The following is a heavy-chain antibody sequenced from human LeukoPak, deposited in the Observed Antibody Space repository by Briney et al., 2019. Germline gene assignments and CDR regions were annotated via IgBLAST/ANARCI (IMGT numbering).Heavy chain of an antibody. Sequence: GGSLRLSCTAPGFSFGDYAMHWVRQAPGKGLEWVSGITWNSDIKAYADAVKGRFTVSRDNAKNSLYLQMNSLRSGDTALYYCARAPISGSYSQYFYMDVWGKGTTVTISS. D-gene: IGHD3-10*01. J-gene: IGHJ6*03. CDR2: ITWNSDIK. V-gene: IGHV3-9*01. CDR1: GFSFGDYA. CDR3: ARAPISGSYSQYFYMDV.